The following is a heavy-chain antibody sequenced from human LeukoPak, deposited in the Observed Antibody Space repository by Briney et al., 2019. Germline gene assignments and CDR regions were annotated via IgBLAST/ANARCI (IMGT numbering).Heavy chain of an antibody. Sequence: GGSLRLSCAASGFTFSSHGMHWVRQAPGKGLEWVAVISYDGSNNYYADSVKGRFTISRDNSKNTLDLQMNSLRAEDTAVYYCAKDSYGMDVWGQGTTVTVSS. CDR1: GFTFSSHG. CDR3: AKDSYGMDV. V-gene: IGHV3-30*18. J-gene: IGHJ6*02. CDR2: ISYDGSNN.